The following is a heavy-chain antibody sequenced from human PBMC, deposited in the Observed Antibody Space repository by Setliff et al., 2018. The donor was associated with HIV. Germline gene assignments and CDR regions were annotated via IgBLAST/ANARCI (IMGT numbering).Heavy chain of an antibody. CDR2: IIPIFGTP. CDR3: ARDSRDIVVVIAPEPEPYYYYGMDV. D-gene: IGHD2-15*01. CDR1: GDTLTSHA. J-gene: IGHJ6*02. Sequence: GASVKVSCKASGDTLTSHAISWVRQAPGQGLEWMGGIIPIFGTPNYAQKFKGRLTITADESTSTVYMELSSLRSEDTAVYYCARDSRDIVVVIAPEPEPYYYYGMDVWGEGTTVTVS. V-gene: IGHV1-69*13.